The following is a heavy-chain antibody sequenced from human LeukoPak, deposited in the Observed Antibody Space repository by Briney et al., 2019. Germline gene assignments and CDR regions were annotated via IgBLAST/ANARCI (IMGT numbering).Heavy chain of an antibody. CDR2: IYYSGSN. J-gene: IGHJ4*02. Sequence: SETLYLTCTVSGGSISSYYWSWIRQPPGKGLERFAYIYYSGSNNYNPSLKSRVTISVDTSKNQFSLKLNSVTAADTAVYYCARHLVVAATASDSWGQGTLVTVSS. D-gene: IGHD2-15*01. V-gene: IGHV4-59*08. CDR3: ARHLVVAATASDS. CDR1: GGSISSYY.